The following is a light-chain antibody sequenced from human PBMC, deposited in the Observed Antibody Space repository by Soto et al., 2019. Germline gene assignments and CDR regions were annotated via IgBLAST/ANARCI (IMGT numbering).Light chain of an antibody. J-gene: IGKJ1*01. CDR1: QSISSW. CDR3: QQYNSYSKPT. CDR2: DAS. Sequence: DLQMTQSPSTLSASVGDRVTITCRASQSISSWLAWYQQKPGKAPKLLIYDASSLESGVPSRFSGSGSGTEFTLTISSLQPDDFTTYYCQQYNSYSKPTFGQGTKVEIK. V-gene: IGKV1-5*01.